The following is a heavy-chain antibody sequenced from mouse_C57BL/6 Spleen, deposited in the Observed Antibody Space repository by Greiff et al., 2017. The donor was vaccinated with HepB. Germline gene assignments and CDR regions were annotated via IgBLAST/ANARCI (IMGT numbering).Heavy chain of an antibody. Sequence: QVQLQQSDAELVKPGASVKISCKVSGYTFTDHTIHWMKQRPEQGLEWIGYIYPRDGSTKYNEKFKGKATLTADKYSSTAYMQLHSLTSEDSAVYCCARVKDESWFAYWGQGTLVTVSA. CDR3: ARVKDESWFAY. J-gene: IGHJ3*01. CDR2: IYPRDGST. CDR1: GYTFTDHT. V-gene: IGHV1-78*01.